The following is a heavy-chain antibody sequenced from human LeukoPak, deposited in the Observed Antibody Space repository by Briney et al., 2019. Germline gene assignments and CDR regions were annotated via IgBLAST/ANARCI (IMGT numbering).Heavy chain of an antibody. J-gene: IGHJ6*03. D-gene: IGHD2-8*01. Sequence: KPSETLSLTCTVSGGSISSYYWSWIRQPPGKGLEWIGYIHYSGSTSYNPSLKSRVTISVDTSKNQFSLKLSSVTAADTAVYYCARDRRYCTNGVCYYYYYYMDVWGKGTTVTVSS. CDR3: ARDRRYCTNGVCYYYYYYMDV. CDR1: GGSISSYY. CDR2: IHYSGST. V-gene: IGHV4-59*01.